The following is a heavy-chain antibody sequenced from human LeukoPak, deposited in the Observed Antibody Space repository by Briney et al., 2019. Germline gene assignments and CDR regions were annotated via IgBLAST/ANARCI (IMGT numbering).Heavy chain of an antibody. CDR1: GFTVSSNY. V-gene: IGHV3-53*01. D-gene: IGHD6-13*01. CDR2: IYSGGST. CDR3: ARGYSSSSQAPFDY. Sequence: GGSLRLSCAASGFTVSSNYMSWVRQAPGKGLEWVSAIYSGGSTYYADSVKGRFTISRDNSKNTLYLQMNSLRAEDTAVYYCARGYSSSSQAPFDYWGQGTLVTVSS. J-gene: IGHJ4*02.